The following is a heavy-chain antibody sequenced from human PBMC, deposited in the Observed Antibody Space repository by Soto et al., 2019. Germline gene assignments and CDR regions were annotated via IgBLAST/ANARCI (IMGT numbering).Heavy chain of an antibody. CDR3: AKDLGPDYDFWSGYQASYYYYGMDV. D-gene: IGHD3-3*01. V-gene: IGHV3-23*01. J-gene: IGHJ6*02. CDR1: GFTFSSYA. Sequence: PGGSLRLSCAASGFTFSSYAMSWVRQAPGKGLEWVSAISGSGGSTYYADSVKGRFTISRDNSKNTLYLQMNSLRAEDTAVYYCAKDLGPDYDFWSGYQASYYYYGMDVWGQGTKVTVSS. CDR2: ISGSGGST.